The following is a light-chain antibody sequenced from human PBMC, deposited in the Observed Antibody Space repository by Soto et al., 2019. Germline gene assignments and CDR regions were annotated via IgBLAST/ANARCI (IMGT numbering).Light chain of an antibody. Sequence: QSALTQPASVSGSPGQSITISCTGTSSDVGGYNYVSWYQQHPGKAPKLMIYDVSNRPSGVSNRFSGSKSGNTASLTISGLQAEDEADYYCSSYTSISDLVFGGGTKVTVL. J-gene: IGLJ2*01. V-gene: IGLV2-14*01. CDR2: DVS. CDR1: SSDVGGYNY. CDR3: SSYTSISDLV.